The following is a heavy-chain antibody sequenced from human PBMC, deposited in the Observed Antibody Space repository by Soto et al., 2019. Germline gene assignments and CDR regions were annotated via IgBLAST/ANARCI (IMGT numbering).Heavy chain of an antibody. V-gene: IGHV1-18*01. J-gene: IGHJ3*02. Sequence: GASVKVSCKASGYTFTSYGISWVRQAPGQGLEWMGWISAYNGNTNYAQKLQGRVTMTTDTSTSTAYMELRSLRSDDTAVYYCARLNQLLWFGDDAFDIWGQGTMVTVSS. CDR3: ARLNQLLWFGDDAFDI. CDR1: GYTFTSYG. CDR2: ISAYNGNT. D-gene: IGHD3-10*01.